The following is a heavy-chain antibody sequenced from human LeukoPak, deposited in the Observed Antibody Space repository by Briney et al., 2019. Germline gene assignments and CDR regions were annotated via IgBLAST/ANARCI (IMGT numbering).Heavy chain of an antibody. CDR1: GFTVSGRC. CDR3: ARDGGSASPLGGHFYYGMDV. J-gene: IGHJ6*02. V-gene: IGHV3-66*01. Sequence: GGSLRLSCAASGFTVSGRCMSWVRQAPGKGLEWVAFLYTGENTYYADSVKDRFTISRDISKNTLHLQMNSLRAEDTAVYYCARDGGSASPLGGHFYYGMDVWGQGTTVTVSS. D-gene: IGHD3-10*01. CDR2: LYTGENT.